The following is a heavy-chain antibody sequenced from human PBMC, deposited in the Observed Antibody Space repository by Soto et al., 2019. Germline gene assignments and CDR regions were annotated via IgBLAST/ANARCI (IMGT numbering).Heavy chain of an antibody. CDR1: GFTFSSYA. Sequence: GGSLRLSCSASGFTFSSYAMHWVRQAPGKGLEYVSAISSNGGSTYYADSVKGRFTISRDNSKNTLYLQMSSLRSDDTAVYYCAREGDVPYYYYGMDVWGQGTTVTVSS. J-gene: IGHJ6*02. D-gene: IGHD2-21*02. CDR3: AREGDVPYYYYGMDV. CDR2: ISSNGGST. V-gene: IGHV3-64*04.